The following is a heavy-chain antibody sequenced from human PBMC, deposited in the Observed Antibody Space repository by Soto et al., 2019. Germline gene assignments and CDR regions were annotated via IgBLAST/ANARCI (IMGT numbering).Heavy chain of an antibody. CDR3: ARGVGSGTYYNQYNWFDP. Sequence: ASVKVSCKASGYTFTNYGISWVRQAPGQGLEWMGWINTYNGNTNHAQKLQGRVTMTTNTSTSTAYMELRSLRSDDTAVYYCARGVGSGTYYNQYNWFDPWGQGTLVTVSS. D-gene: IGHD3-10*01. V-gene: IGHV1-18*01. J-gene: IGHJ5*02. CDR1: GYTFTNYG. CDR2: INTYNGNT.